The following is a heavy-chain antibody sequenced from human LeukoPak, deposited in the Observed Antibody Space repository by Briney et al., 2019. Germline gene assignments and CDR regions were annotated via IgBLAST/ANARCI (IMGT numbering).Heavy chain of an antibody. D-gene: IGHD3-10*01. CDR2: IKSKTDGGTT. CDR1: GFTFSNAW. V-gene: IGHV3-15*01. CDR3: TTDLWFGELSVDY. Sequence: GGSLRLSCAASGFTFSNAWMSWVRQAPGKGLGWVGRIKSKTDGGTTDYAAPVKGRFTISRDDSKNTLYLQMNSLKTEDTAVYYCTTDLWFGELSVDYWGQGTLVTVSS. J-gene: IGHJ4*02.